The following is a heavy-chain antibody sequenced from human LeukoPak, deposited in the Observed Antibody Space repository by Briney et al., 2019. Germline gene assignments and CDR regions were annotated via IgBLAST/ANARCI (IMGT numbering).Heavy chain of an antibody. D-gene: IGHD3-10*01. V-gene: IGHV3-11*01. Sequence: GGSLRLSCAASGFTFSDYYMSWIRQAPGKGLEWVSYISSSGSTIYYADSVKGRFTISRDNAKNSLYLQMNSLRAEDTAVYYCARGEVLLWFGESLREVIDYWGQGTLVTVSS. CDR3: ARGEVLLWFGESLREVIDY. CDR2: ISSSGSTI. J-gene: IGHJ4*02. CDR1: GFTFSDYY.